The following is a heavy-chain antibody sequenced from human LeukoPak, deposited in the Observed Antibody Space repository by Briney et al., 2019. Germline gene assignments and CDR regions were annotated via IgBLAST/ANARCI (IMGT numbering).Heavy chain of an antibody. J-gene: IGHJ4*02. CDR1: GFTFSSYA. Sequence: GGSLRLSCAASGFTFSSYAMSWVRQAPGKGLEWVSGISGSGGSTYYADSVKGRFTISRDKSKNTLYLQMNSLRAEDTAVYYCAKVRYDILTGSDARYYFDYWGQGTLVTVSS. CDR2: ISGSGGST. D-gene: IGHD3-9*01. V-gene: IGHV3-23*01. CDR3: AKVRYDILTGSDARYYFDY.